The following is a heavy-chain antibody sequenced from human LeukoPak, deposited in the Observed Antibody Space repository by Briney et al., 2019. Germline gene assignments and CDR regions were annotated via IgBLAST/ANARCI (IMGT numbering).Heavy chain of an antibody. CDR1: GGSFSGYY. V-gene: IGHV4-34*01. J-gene: IGHJ5*02. CDR2: INHSGST. Sequence: PSETLSLTCAVYGGSFSGYYWSWIRQPPGKGLEWIGEINHSGSTNYNPSLKSRVTISVDTSKNQFSLKLSSVTAADTAVYYCARGGRSYGSPAWFDPWGQGTLVTVSS. D-gene: IGHD3-10*01. CDR3: ARGGRSYGSPAWFDP.